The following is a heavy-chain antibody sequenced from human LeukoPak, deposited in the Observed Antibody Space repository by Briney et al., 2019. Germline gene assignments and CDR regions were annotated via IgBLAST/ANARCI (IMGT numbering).Heavy chain of an antibody. Sequence: GASVKVSCKASGGTFSSYAISWVRQAPGQGLEWMGRIIPIFGTANYAQKFQGRVTITTDESTSTAYMELSSLRSEDTAVYYCARGGGSFQDAFDIRGQGTMVTVSS. V-gene: IGHV1-69*05. CDR3: ARGGGSFQDAFDI. J-gene: IGHJ3*02. D-gene: IGHD2-15*01. CDR1: GGTFSSYA. CDR2: IIPIFGTA.